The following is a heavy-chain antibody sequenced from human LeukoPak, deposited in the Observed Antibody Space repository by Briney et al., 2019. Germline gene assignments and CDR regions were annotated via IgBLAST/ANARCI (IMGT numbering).Heavy chain of an antibody. CDR3: ARRVVDDSSGYFFDY. D-gene: IGHD3-22*01. J-gene: IGHJ4*02. Sequence: SCKASGGTFSSYAISRVRQAPGKGLEWVANIKQDGSEKYYVDSVKGRFTISRDNAKNSLYLQMNSLRAEDTAVYYCARRVVDDSSGYFFDYWGQGTLVTVSS. CDR1: GGTFSSYA. CDR2: IKQDGSEK. V-gene: IGHV3-7*01.